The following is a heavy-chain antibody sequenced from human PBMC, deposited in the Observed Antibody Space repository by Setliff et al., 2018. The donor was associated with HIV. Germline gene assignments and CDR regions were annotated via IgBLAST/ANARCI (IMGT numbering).Heavy chain of an antibody. Sequence: AGGSLRLSCAASGFTVSTYGRQGVRKAPGKGLEWVAFIRYDGSNQYYADSVKGRFTISRDNSKNTLSLQMNSLRAEDTAVYYCAKTREINNFWSGIDYWGQGTLVTVSS. CDR2: IRYDGSNQ. D-gene: IGHD3-3*01. CDR1: GFTVSTYG. J-gene: IGHJ4*02. V-gene: IGHV3-30*02. CDR3: AKTREINNFWSGIDY.